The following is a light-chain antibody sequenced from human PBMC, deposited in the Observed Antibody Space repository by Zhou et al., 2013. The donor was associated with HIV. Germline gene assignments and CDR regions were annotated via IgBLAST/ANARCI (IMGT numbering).Light chain of an antibody. CDR2: GAS. Sequence: EVVMTQSPATLSVSPGERATLSCRASQSVYTNLAWYQQKPGQAPRLLIYGASTRATGIPARFSGSGSGTEFTLTISSVQSEDFAVYYCQQYITWPLTFGGGTKVEIK. V-gene: IGKV3-15*01. J-gene: IGKJ4*01. CDR1: QSVYTN. CDR3: QQYITWPLT.